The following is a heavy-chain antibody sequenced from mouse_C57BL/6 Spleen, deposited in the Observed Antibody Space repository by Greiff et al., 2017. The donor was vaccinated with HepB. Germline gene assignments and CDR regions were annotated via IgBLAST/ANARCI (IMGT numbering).Heavy chain of an antibody. CDR2: ISYDGSN. V-gene: IGHV3-6*01. D-gene: IGHD2-4*01. CDR1: GYSITSGYY. CDR3: ARGGLRGDY. Sequence: LVESGPGLVKPSQSLSLPCSVTGYSITSGYYWNWIRQFPGNKLEWMGYISYDGSNNYNPSLKNRISITRDTSKNQFFLKLNSVTTEDTATYYCARGGLRGDYWGQGTTLTVSS. J-gene: IGHJ2*01.